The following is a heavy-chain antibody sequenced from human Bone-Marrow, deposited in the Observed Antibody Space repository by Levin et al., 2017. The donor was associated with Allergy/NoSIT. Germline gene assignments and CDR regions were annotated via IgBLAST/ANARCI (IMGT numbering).Heavy chain of an antibody. J-gene: IGHJ4*02. CDR2: ISSDGSDK. D-gene: IGHD3-10*01. CDR3: ARGSTFDF. Sequence: SGGSLRLSCAASGFTLSSFGMHWVRQAPGKGLEWVAIISSDGSDKYYVDSVKGRFTISRDTSQETLYLQMNNLRPEDTAVYYCARGSTFDFWGQGTLVTVSS. CDR1: GFTLSSFG. V-gene: IGHV3-30*03.